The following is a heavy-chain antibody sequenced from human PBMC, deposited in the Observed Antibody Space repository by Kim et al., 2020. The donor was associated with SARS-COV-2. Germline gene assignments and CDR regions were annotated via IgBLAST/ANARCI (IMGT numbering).Heavy chain of an antibody. V-gene: IGHV3-66*02. Sequence: GGSLRLSCAASGFTVSSNYMSWVRQAPGKGLEWVSVIYSGGSTYYADSVKGRFTISRDNSKNTLYLQMNSLRAEDTAVYYCARDLRLLWFGESRKIKNYYYYYGMDVWGQGTTVTVSS. D-gene: IGHD3-10*01. CDR2: IYSGGST. J-gene: IGHJ6*02. CDR3: ARDLRLLWFGESRKIKNYYYYYGMDV. CDR1: GFTVSSNY.